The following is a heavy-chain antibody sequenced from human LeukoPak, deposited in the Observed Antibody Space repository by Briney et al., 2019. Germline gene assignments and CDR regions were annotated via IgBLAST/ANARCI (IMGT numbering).Heavy chain of an antibody. CDR1: GFTFSSYA. D-gene: IGHD2-2*01. CDR2: ISYDGSNK. J-gene: IGHJ4*02. V-gene: IGHV3-30-3*01. CDR3: AIDIVVVPAAIDY. Sequence: GGSLRLSCAASGFTFSSYAVPWVRQAPGKGLEWVAVISYDGSNKYYADSVKGRFTISRDNSKNTLYLQMNSLRAEDTAVYCCAIDIVVVPAAIDYWGQGTLVTVSS.